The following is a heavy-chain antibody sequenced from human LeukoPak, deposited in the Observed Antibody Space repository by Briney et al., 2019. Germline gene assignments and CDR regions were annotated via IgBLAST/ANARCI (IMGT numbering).Heavy chain of an antibody. CDR1: GGSISSSSYY. J-gene: IGHJ4*02. Sequence: SETLSLTCTVSGGSISSSSYYWGWIRQPPGKGLEWIRSIYYSGSTYYNPSLKSRVTISVDTSKNQFSLKLSSVTAADTAVYYCARDQGSSSSWASSYDTDYWGQGTLVTVSS. CDR3: ARDQGSSSSWASSYDTDY. CDR2: IYYSGST. D-gene: IGHD6-13*01. V-gene: IGHV4-39*07.